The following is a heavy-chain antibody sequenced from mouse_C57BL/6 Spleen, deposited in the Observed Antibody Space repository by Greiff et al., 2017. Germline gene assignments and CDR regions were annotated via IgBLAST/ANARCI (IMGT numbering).Heavy chain of an antibody. CDR1: GFTFSDYY. D-gene: IGHD1-3*01. CDR2: INYDGSST. Sequence: DVMLVESEGGLVQPGSSMKLSCTASGFTFSDYYMAWVRQVPEKGLEWVANINYDGSSTYYLDSLKSRFIIARDNAKNILYLQMSSLKSEDTATYYCARDRSSHFDYWGQGTTLTVSS. CDR3: ARDRSSHFDY. J-gene: IGHJ2*01. V-gene: IGHV5-16*01.